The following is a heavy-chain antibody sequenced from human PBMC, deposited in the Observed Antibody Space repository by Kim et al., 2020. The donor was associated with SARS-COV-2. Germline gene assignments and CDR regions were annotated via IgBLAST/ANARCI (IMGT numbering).Heavy chain of an antibody. J-gene: IGHJ4*02. D-gene: IGHD3-22*01. CDR3: ASSREYYDSSGPLWL. V-gene: IGHV4-59*01. Sequence: PSLHSRVTISVDTSKNQFSLKLSSVTAADTAVYYCASSREYYDSSGPLWLWGQGTLVTVSS.